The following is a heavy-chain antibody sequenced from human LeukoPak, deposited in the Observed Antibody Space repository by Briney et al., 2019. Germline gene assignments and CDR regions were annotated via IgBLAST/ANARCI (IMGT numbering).Heavy chain of an antibody. CDR2: INEDGSTT. D-gene: IGHD1-26*01. J-gene: IGHJ4*02. Sequence: GGSLRLSCAASGFTFSSNWMHWVRQAPGKGLVWVSRINEDGSTTNYADSVKGRSTIFRDNAKNTLYLQVNSLRAEDTAVYYCVRDLGGRSGHWGQGTLVTVSS. V-gene: IGHV3-74*01. CDR3: VRDLGGRSGH. CDR1: GFTFSSNW.